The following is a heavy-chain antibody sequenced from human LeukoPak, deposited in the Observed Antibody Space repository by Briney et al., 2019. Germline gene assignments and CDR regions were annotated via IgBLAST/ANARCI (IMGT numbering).Heavy chain of an antibody. D-gene: IGHD3-22*01. CDR3: AKGTYGKSGDYRSFFDT. Sequence: RGSLRLSCAASGFTVTSGGIHWVRQALGKGLEWVSLLWRDGSVKYYADSVGGRFTVSRDTSKNTVYLQMDNLRAEDTAVYYCAKGTYGKSGDYRSFFDTWGQGTLVIVSS. CDR1: GFTVTSGG. J-gene: IGHJ4*02. CDR2: LWRDGSVK. V-gene: IGHV3-33*06.